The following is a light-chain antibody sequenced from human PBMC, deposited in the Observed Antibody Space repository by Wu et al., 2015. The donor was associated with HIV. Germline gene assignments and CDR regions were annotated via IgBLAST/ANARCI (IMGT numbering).Light chain of an antibody. V-gene: IGKV3D-20*02. J-gene: IGKJ5*01. CDR3: QQNTNGPLT. Sequence: EIVLTQSPGTLSLSPGERATLSCRASQSVSSAFLAWYQQKPGRAPRLLIYSVSTRATGVPSRFSGSGSGTDFTLTISRLETEDFAVLYCQQNTNGPLTFGQGTRL. CDR2: SVS. CDR1: QSVSSAF.